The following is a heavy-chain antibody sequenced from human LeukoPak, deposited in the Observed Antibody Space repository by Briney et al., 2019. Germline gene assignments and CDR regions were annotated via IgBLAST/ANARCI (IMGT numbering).Heavy chain of an antibody. CDR3: AKDLRVRGVDKDY. D-gene: IGHD3-10*01. CDR1: RFTFSSYA. CDR2: ISGSGGST. Sequence: GGSLRLSCAASRFTFSSYAMSWVRQAPGKGLEWVSAISGSGGSTYYADSVKGRFTISRDNSKNTLYLQMNSLRAEDTAIYYCAKDLRVRGVDKDYWGQGTLVTVTS. J-gene: IGHJ4*02. V-gene: IGHV3-23*01.